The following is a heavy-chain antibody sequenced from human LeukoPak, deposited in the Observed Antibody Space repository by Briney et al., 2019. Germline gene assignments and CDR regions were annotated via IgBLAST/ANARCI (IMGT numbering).Heavy chain of an antibody. CDR3: ARAFWGEWELPTAFDY. D-gene: IGHD1-26*01. J-gene: IGHJ4*02. CDR1: GYTFTSYG. Sequence: ASVKVSCKASGYTFTSYGISWVRQAPGQGLEWMGIINPSGGSTSYAQKFQGRVTMTRDTSTSTVYMELSSLRSEDTAVYYCARAFWGEWELPTAFDYWGQGTLVTVSS. V-gene: IGHV1-46*01. CDR2: INPSGGST.